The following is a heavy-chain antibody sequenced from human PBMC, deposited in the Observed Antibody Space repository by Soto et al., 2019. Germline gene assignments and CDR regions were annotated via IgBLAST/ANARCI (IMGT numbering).Heavy chain of an antibody. CDR1: GYTFTNYA. CDR2: SNAGNGNT. V-gene: IGHV1-3*01. CDR3: ARGPGGPDGPGDY. D-gene: IGHD2-15*01. Sequence: QVQLVQSGAEVKKPGASVKVSCKASGYTFTNYAMHWVRQAPGQRLEWMGWSNAGNGNTRYPQKFHGRVTITRDTSASTAYMDLSSLRSEDTAVYYCARGPGGPDGPGDYWGQGTLVTVSS. J-gene: IGHJ4*02.